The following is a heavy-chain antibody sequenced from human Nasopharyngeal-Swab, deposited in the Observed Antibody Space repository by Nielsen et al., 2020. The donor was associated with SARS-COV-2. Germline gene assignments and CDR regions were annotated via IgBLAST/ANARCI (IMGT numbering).Heavy chain of an antibody. V-gene: IGHV3-23*01. CDR3: AKDGRYYASGSHPFDY. Sequence: GESLKISCAASGFTFSSYGMRWVRKAPGKGLDWVSAISGSGGSAYYADSVKGRFTISRDNSKNTVYLQMNTLRAEDTAVYYCAKDGRYYASGSHPFDYWGQGTLVTVSS. CDR2: ISGSGGSA. D-gene: IGHD3-10*01. CDR1: GFTFSSYG. J-gene: IGHJ4*02.